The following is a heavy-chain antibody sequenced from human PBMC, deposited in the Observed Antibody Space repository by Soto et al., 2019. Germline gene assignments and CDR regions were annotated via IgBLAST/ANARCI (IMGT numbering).Heavy chain of an antibody. CDR1: GYTFTSYA. Sequence: GASVKVSCKASGYTFTSYAMHWVRQAPGQRLEWMGWINAGNGNTKYSQKFQGRVTITRDTSASTAYMELSSLRSEDTAVYYCARGSDSSGYYKYWGQGTLVTVSS. D-gene: IGHD3-22*01. V-gene: IGHV1-3*01. CDR2: INAGNGNT. J-gene: IGHJ4*02. CDR3: ARGSDSSGYYKY.